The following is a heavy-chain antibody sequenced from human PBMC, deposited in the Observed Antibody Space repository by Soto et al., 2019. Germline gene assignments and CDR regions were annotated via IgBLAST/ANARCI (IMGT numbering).Heavy chain of an antibody. CDR2: INAGNGNT. V-gene: IGHV1-3*01. CDR3: ARAFGLRGYRHFEY. J-gene: IGHJ4*02. D-gene: IGHD5-12*01. Sequence: ASVKVSCKASGYTFTSYAMHWVRQAPGQRLEWMGWINAGNGNTKYSQKFQGRVTITRDTSASTAYMELSSLRSEDTAVYYCARAFGLRGYRHFEYWGQGTLVTVSS. CDR1: GYTFTSYA.